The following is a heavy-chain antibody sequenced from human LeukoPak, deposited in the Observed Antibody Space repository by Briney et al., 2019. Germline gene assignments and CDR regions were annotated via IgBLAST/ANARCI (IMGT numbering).Heavy chain of an antibody. CDR1: GGSISSSSYY. D-gene: IGHD1-26*01. J-gene: IGHJ4*02. CDR3: ARALLVGATEEFGY. V-gene: IGHV4-39*07. CDR2: IYYTRST. Sequence: SETLSLTCTVSGGSISSSSYYWCWIRQPPGRVLGWNGSIYYTRSTYYNPSLKSRVTISVDTSKNLFSLKLSSVTAADTAVYYCARALLVGATEEFGYWGQGTLVTVSS.